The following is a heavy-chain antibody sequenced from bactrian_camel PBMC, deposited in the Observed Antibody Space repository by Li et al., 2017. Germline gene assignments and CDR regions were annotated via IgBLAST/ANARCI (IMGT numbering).Heavy chain of an antibody. D-gene: IGHD2*01. V-gene: IGHV3S63*01. CDR2: IATGSGNT. J-gene: IGHJ6*01. Sequence: VQLVESGGGAVQAGGSLRLSCSASGLIFDDYDMAWYRQAPGKEREGVARIATGSGNTYYADSVKGRFTISQDNAKNTVYLQMNSLKPEDAAMYYCAARGPYCYTKLSVRDFTYWGQGTQVTVS. CDR1: GLIFDDYD. CDR3: AARGPYCYTKLSVRDFTY.